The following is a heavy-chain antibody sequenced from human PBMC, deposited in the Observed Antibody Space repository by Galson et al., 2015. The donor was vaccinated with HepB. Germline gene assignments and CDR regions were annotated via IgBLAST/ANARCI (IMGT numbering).Heavy chain of an antibody. Sequence: SETLSLTCAVYGGSFSDYYWSWIRQPPGKGLEWIGEINHSGSANDNPSLKSRITISVDTSKNQFSLKLTSVTAADAAVYYCARGPASVVYDYVWGSSRQPLYSLDSWGQGTLLTVSS. CDR2: INHSGSA. V-gene: IGHV4-34*01. CDR1: GGSFSDYY. CDR3: ARGPASVVYDYVWGSSRQPLYSLDS. J-gene: IGHJ4*02. D-gene: IGHD3-16*02.